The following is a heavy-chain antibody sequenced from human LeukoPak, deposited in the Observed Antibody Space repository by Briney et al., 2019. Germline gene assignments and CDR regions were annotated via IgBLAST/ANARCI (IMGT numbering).Heavy chain of an antibody. Sequence: SETLSLTCTVSGGSISSYYWSWIRQPPGKGLEWIGYIYYSGSTNYNPSLKSRVTISVDTSKNQFSLKLSSVTAADTAVYYCARDRVGALDYWGQGTLVTVSS. CDR2: IYYSGST. CDR3: ARDRVGALDY. V-gene: IGHV4-59*01. CDR1: GGSISSYY. D-gene: IGHD1-26*01. J-gene: IGHJ4*02.